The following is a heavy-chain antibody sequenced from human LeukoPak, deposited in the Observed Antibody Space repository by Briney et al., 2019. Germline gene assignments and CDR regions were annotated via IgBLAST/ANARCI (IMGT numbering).Heavy chain of an antibody. Sequence: PSETLSLTCTVSGGSISSYYWSWIRQPPGKGLEWIGEINDSGSTHYNTSLNSRVTISVDTSKNQVYLKLSSVTAADTAIYYCARGVSHRNFDWLFYWGQGTLVTVSS. CDR3: ARGVSHRNFDWLFY. D-gene: IGHD3-9*01. CDR1: GGSISSYY. J-gene: IGHJ4*02. CDR2: INDSGST. V-gene: IGHV4-34*01.